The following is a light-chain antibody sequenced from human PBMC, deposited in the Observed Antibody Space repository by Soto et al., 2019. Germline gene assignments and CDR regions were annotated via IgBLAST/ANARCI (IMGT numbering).Light chain of an antibody. Sequence: QSALTQPAFVSGSPGQSITISCTGTSTDVGSYKLVSWYQQHPGKAPILMIYEGTRRTSGVSDRFSGSKSGNTASLTISGLQAEDEAGYYCCSYAGSRFYVFGSGTKVTVL. CDR3: CSYAGSRFYV. CDR2: EGT. CDR1: STDVGSYKL. J-gene: IGLJ1*01. V-gene: IGLV2-23*01.